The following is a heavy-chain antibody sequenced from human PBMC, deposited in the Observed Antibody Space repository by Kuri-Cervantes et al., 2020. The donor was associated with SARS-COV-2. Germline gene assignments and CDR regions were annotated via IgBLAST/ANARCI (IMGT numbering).Heavy chain of an antibody. D-gene: IGHD3-22*01. Sequence: GGSLRLSCAASGFTFSSYDMSWVRQAPGKGLEWVSAIGGGGGSTYYADSVKGRFTISRDNSKNTLYLQMNSLRAEDTAVYYCAKDSPTGNWYYYDSAPFDYWGQGTLVTVSS. J-gene: IGHJ4*02. CDR1: GFTFSSYD. CDR3: AKDSPTGNWYYYDSAPFDY. CDR2: IGGGGGST. V-gene: IGHV3-23*01.